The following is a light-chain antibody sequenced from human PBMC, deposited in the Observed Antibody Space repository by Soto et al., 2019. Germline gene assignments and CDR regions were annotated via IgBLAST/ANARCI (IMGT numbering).Light chain of an antibody. CDR1: QSLVYSDGNTY. V-gene: IGKV2-30*01. CDR2: KVS. CDR3: MPGTHWLPT. Sequence: DVVMTQSPLSLPVTLGQPASISCKSSQSLVYSDGNTYLIWFQQRPVQSPRRLIYKVSNRDSGDPDRLSGSGSGTDFTMTISRVEADDGGVYYCMPGTHWLPTLGGGTNVEIK. J-gene: IGKJ4*01.